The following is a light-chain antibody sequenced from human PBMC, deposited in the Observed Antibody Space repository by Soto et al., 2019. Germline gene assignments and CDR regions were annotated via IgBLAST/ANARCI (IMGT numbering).Light chain of an antibody. V-gene: IGLV2-14*02. CDR2: EGN. CDR1: SSDVGSYNV. J-gene: IGLJ2*01. Sequence: QSALTQPASVSGSPGQSITISCTGTSSDVGSYNVVSWYQQHPGKAPKLMIYEGNKRPSGVSNRFSGSKSGNTASLTISGLQAEDEDEYYCSSYAGQRVVFGGGTKVTVL. CDR3: SSYAGQRVV.